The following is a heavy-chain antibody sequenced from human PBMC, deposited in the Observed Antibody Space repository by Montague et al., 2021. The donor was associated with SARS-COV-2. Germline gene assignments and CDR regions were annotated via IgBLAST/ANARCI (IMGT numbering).Heavy chain of an antibody. J-gene: IGHJ4*02. CDR2: IFHSGST. CDR1: GASIGTGTYY. V-gene: IGHV4-39*02. D-gene: IGHD5-18*01. Sequence: SETRSLTGTVSGASIGTGTYYWGWIRQPPGKGLEWIGNIFHSGSTYYNPPLKSRVTMSVDTSKNHFSLKLNSVTAADTAIYYCASLTWMELWLSGYYFDSGGQETLVTVSS. CDR3: ASLTWMELWLSGYYFDS.